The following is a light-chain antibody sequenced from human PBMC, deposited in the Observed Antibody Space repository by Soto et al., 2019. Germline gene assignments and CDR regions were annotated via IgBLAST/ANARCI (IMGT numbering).Light chain of an antibody. CDR3: SGYAGSSTWV. CDR2: EVY. Sequence: QSAPTQPPSASGSPGQSVTFSCTGTSSDVGGYNYVSWYQQYPGKAPKLMIYEVYKRHSGVPDRFSGSKSGNTASLTVSGLQPEDEADYYCSGYAGSSTWVFGGGTKLTVL. CDR1: SSDVGGYNY. V-gene: IGLV2-8*01. J-gene: IGLJ2*01.